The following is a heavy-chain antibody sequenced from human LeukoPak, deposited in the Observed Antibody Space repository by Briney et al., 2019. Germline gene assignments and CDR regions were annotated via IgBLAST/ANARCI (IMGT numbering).Heavy chain of an antibody. CDR3: ARDQGGDYFDY. D-gene: IGHD3-16*01. CDR2: IYYSGST. V-gene: IGHV4-31*03. J-gene: IGHJ4*02. Sequence: SETLSLTCTVSGGSISSGGYYWSWIRQHPGKGLEWIGYIYYSGSTYYNPSLKSRVNISGDTSKNQFSLKLSSVTAADTAVYYCARDQGGDYFDYWGQGTLVTVSS. CDR1: GGSISSGGYY.